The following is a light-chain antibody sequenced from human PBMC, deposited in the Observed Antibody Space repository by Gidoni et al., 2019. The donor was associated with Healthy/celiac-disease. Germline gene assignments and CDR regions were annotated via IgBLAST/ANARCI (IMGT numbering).Light chain of an antibody. CDR1: QSISSW. CDR2: DAS. CDR3: QQYNSYSPRYT. V-gene: IGKV1-5*01. J-gene: IGKJ2*01. Sequence: DIQMTQSPSTLSASVGDRVTITCRASQSISSWLAWYQQKSGKAPKLLIYDASSLESGVPSRFSGSGSGTEFTLTISSLQPDDFATYYCQQYNSYSPRYTFGQGTKLEIK.